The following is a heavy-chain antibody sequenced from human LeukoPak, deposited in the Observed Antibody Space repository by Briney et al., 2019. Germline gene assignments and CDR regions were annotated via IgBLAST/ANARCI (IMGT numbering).Heavy chain of an antibody. J-gene: IGHJ4*02. CDR1: GFTFSNYG. V-gene: IGHV3-30*03. CDR2: ISYDSEGD. Sequence: GGSLRLSCVTSGFTFSNYGMHWVRQLPGKGLEWVAVISYDSEGDYHVDSVKGRFTISRDNSKNTLYLQMNSLRAEDTAVYYCARDSLFGYWGQGTLVTVSS. CDR3: ARDSLFGY.